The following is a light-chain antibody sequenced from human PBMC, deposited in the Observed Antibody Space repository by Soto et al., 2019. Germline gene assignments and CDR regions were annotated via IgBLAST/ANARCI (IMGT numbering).Light chain of an antibody. Sequence: DIQMTQSPSTLSASVGDRVTITCRASQSISSWLAWYQQKPGKAPKLLIYKAYSLESGVPSRFSGSRSRTEFPLTISSLQPDDFAPYYCQQYNSYPSFGGGTKVEIK. CDR2: KAY. V-gene: IGKV1-5*03. CDR1: QSISSW. CDR3: QQYNSYPS. J-gene: IGKJ4*01.